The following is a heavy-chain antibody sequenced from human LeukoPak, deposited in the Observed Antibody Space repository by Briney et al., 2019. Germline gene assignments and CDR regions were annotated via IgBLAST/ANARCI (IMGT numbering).Heavy chain of an antibody. D-gene: IGHD3-10*01. J-gene: IGHJ5*02. CDR2: IKSKTDGGTT. CDR1: GFTFSSYA. V-gene: IGHV3-15*01. CDR3: NRGRYYR. Sequence: GGSLRLSCAASGFTFSSYAMSWVRQAPGKGLEWVGRIKSKTDGGTTDYAAPVKGRFTISRDDSKNTLYLQMNSLKTEDTAVYYCNRGRYYRWGQGTLVTVSS.